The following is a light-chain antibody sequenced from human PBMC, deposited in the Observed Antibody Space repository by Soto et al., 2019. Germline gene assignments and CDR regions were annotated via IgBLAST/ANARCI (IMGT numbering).Light chain of an antibody. CDR2: EVR. J-gene: IGLJ2*01. CDR3: GSYASATLI. Sequence: QSVLTQPAYVSGSPGQSITISCTGTSSDIGAYDYVSWFQQYSGKAPTLIIYEVRFRPSGVSSRFSGSKSGNTASLTISGLQTEDEADYYCGSYASATLIFGGGTKLTVL. CDR1: SSDIGAYDY. V-gene: IGLV2-14*03.